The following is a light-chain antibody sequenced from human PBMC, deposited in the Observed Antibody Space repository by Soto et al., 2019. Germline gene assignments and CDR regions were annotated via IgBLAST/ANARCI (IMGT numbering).Light chain of an antibody. CDR1: QPVFIRY. J-gene: IGKJ5*01. V-gene: IGKV3-15*01. CDR2: GAS. CDR3: QQYNTWPPIT. Sequence: ETVWTHSPDNLSFSRVERATISCRAIQPVFIRYLAWYQQKPGQAPRLLIYGASTRATGLPARFSGSGSGTDFTLTISSLQSEYFAVYYCQQYNTWPPITFGQGTRLEIK.